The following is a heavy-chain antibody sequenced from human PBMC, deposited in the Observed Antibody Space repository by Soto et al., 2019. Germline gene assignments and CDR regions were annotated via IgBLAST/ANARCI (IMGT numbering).Heavy chain of an antibody. CDR1: GFIFSNYG. J-gene: IGHJ4*02. D-gene: IGHD3-16*01. CDR2: ISYDGSNK. Sequence: QVQLVDSGGGVVQPGRSLRLSCTASGFIFSNYGMHCFRQAPGKGLEWVAFISYDGSNKYYADSVKDRFTISRDNSKNTLYLEMNSLRAEETAVYFCAKVPLRPYYFDSCCQGTLVTVSS. V-gene: IGHV3-30*18. CDR3: AKVPLRPYYFDS.